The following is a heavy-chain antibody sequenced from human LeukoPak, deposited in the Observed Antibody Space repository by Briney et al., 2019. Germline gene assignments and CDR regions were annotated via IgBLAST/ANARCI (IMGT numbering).Heavy chain of an antibody. D-gene: IGHD6-19*01. CDR3: ARESKDSSGWFAAFDY. Sequence: PSETLSLTCTVSGGSVSSGSYYWGWIRQPPGKGLEWIGYIYYSGSTNYNPSLKSRVTISLDTSKNQFSLKLSSVTAADTAVYYCARESKDSSGWFAAFDYWGQGTLVTVSS. CDR1: GGSVSSGSYY. CDR2: IYYSGST. J-gene: IGHJ4*02. V-gene: IGHV4-61*01.